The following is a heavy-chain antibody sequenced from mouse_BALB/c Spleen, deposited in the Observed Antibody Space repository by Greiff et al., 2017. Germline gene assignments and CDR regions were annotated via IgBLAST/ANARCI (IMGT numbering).Heavy chain of an antibody. CDR1: GFTFSSFG. Sequence: EVQVVESGGGLVKPGGSLKLSCAASGFTFSSFGMHWVRQAPEKGLEWVAYISSGSSTIYYADTVKGRFTISRDNPKNTLFLQMTSLRSEDTAMYYCASVGGPFDYWGQGTTLTVSS. CDR2: ISSGSSTI. V-gene: IGHV5-17*02. CDR3: ASVGGPFDY. J-gene: IGHJ2*01.